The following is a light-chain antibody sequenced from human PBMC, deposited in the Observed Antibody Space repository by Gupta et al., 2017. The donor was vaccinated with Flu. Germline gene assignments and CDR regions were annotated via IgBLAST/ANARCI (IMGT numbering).Light chain of an antibody. Sequence: SSLSASVGDRVTITCRASQSISSYLTWYQQKPGKAPKLLIYTASSWPTGVPSRFSGSGSGTDFTLTITSLQPEDFATYYCQQFVDTPLITFGHGTKVDIK. J-gene: IGKJ3*01. CDR2: TAS. CDR3: QQFVDTPLIT. CDR1: QSISSY. V-gene: IGKV1-39*01.